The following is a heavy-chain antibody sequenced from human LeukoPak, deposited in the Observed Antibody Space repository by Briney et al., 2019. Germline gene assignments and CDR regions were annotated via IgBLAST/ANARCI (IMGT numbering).Heavy chain of an antibody. J-gene: IGHJ4*02. CDR3: AREGCGYSYEY. Sequence: SETLSLTCTVSGGSISSYYWSWIRQPPGKGLEWIGYIYYSGSTNYNPSLKSRVTISVDTSKNQFSLKLSSVTAADTAVYYCAREGCGYSYEYWGQGTLVTVSS. V-gene: IGHV4-59*01. D-gene: IGHD5-18*01. CDR1: GGSISSYY. CDR2: IYYSGST.